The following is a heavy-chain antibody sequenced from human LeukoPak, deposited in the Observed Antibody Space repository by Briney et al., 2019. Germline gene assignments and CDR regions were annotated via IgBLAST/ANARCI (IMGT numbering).Heavy chain of an antibody. CDR1: GFTFSGSW. V-gene: IGHV3-74*01. CDR2: INTDGSGT. D-gene: IGHD3-16*01. CDR3: ARSMGE. Sequence: GGSLRLSCEASGFTFSGSWMHWVRQAPGKGLEWVSRINTDGSGTSYADSVKGRFTISRDNAKNTLYLQMNSLRAEDTAVYYCARSMGEGGQGTLVTVFS. J-gene: IGHJ4*02.